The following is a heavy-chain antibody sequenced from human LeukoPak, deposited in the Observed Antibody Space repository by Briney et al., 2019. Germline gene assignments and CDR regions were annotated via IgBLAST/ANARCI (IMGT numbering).Heavy chain of an antibody. CDR2: INPNSGGT. Sequence: ASVKVSCKASGYTFTGYYMHWVRQAPGQGLEWMGWINPNSGGTSYAQKFQGRVTMTRDTSISTAYMELSRLRSDDTAVYYCASSSSGWSMGYFDYWGQGTLVTVSS. CDR1: GYTFTGYY. J-gene: IGHJ4*02. V-gene: IGHV1-2*02. D-gene: IGHD6-19*01. CDR3: ASSSSGWSMGYFDY.